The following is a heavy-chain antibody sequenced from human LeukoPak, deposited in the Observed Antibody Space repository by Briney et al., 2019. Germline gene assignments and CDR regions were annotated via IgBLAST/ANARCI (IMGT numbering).Heavy chain of an antibody. CDR2: INPSGGST. J-gene: IGHJ6*04. Sequence: ASVKVSCKASGYTFTSYYMHWVRQAPGQGLEWMGIINPSGGSTSYAQKFQGRVTMTRDMSTSTVYMELSSLRSEDTAVYYCAREPPYDFWSGYYPSYSLDVWGKGTTVTVSS. CDR3: AREPPYDFWSGYYPSYSLDV. CDR1: GYTFTSYY. V-gene: IGHV1-46*01. D-gene: IGHD3-3*01.